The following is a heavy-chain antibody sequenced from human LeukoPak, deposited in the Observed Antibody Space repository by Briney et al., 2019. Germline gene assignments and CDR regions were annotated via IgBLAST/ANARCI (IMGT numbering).Heavy chain of an antibody. CDR3: ARDTDTVTTILDY. CDR1: GFTFSNAW. CDR2: IWYDGSNK. Sequence: GGSLRLSCGASGFTFSNAWMSWVREAPGKGVEWVAVIWYDGSNKYYADSVKGRFTISRDNSKNTLYLQMNSLRAEDTAVYYCARDTDTVTTILDYWGQGTLVTVSS. D-gene: IGHD4-17*01. V-gene: IGHV3-33*08. J-gene: IGHJ4*02.